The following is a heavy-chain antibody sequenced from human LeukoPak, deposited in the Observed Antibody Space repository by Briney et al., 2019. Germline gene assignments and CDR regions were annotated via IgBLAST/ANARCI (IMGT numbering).Heavy chain of an antibody. Sequence: PGGSLRLSCAASGFTFSSYWMSWVRQAPGKGLEWVANIKQDGSEKNYVDSVKGRFTISRDNAENSPDLQMNSLRAEDTAVYYCARAGGYASSWAYWGQGTLVTVSS. CDR2: IKQDGSEK. D-gene: IGHD5-12*01. V-gene: IGHV3-7*01. CDR3: ARAGGYASSWAY. CDR1: GFTFSSYW. J-gene: IGHJ4*02.